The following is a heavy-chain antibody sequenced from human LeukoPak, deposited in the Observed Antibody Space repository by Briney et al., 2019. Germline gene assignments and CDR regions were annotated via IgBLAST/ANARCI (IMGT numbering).Heavy chain of an antibody. CDR1: GYTLTELS. Sequence: ASVKVSCKVSGYTLTELSMHWVRQAPGKGLEWMGGFDPEDGETIYAQKFQGRVTMTEDTSTDTAYMELSSLRSEDTAVYYCAKFPSSSWYIFSVYWGQGTLVTVSS. V-gene: IGHV1-24*01. CDR3: AKFPSSSWYIFSVY. CDR2: FDPEDGET. J-gene: IGHJ4*02. D-gene: IGHD6-13*01.